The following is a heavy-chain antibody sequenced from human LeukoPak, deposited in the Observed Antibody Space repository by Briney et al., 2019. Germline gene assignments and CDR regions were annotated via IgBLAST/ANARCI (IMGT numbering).Heavy chain of an antibody. Sequence: PGGSLRLSCAASGFAFSSYWMSWVRQAPGKGLEWVANIKQDGSEKYYVDSVKGRFTISRDNAKNSLYLQMNSLRAEDTAVYYCARRVLNYYDSSGYYDDAFDIWGQGTMVTVSS. CDR3: ARRVLNYYDSSGYYDDAFDI. CDR1: GFAFSSYW. V-gene: IGHV3-7*04. CDR2: IKQDGSEK. J-gene: IGHJ3*02. D-gene: IGHD3-22*01.